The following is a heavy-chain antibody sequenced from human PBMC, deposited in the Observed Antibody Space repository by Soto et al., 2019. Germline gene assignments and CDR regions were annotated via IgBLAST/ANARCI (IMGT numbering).Heavy chain of an antibody. J-gene: IGHJ2*01. CDR2: IYYSGST. D-gene: IGHD3-22*01. Sequence: QLQLQESGPGLVKPSETLSLTCTVSGGSISSSSYYWGWIRQPPGKGLEWIGSIYYSGSTYYNPSLRRRVTLSVDTPNDQFSLLLSSVTAADTAVYYCASAYYEWYFDLWGRGTLVTVSS. V-gene: IGHV4-39*01. CDR1: GGSISSSSYY. CDR3: ASAYYEWYFDL.